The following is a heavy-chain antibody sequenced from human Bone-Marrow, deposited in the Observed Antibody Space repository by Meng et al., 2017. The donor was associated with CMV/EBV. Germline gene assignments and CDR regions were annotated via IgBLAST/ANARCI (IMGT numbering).Heavy chain of an antibody. J-gene: IGHJ5*02. Sequence: GECLKISCVVSGFSFSSYWMSWVRQAPGKGPEWVANIKQDGSEKYYVDSVKGRFTIARYNAKNSLFLHMNSLRVEETAVYYCARVNRIGRGNWFDPWGQGTLVTVSS. D-gene: IGHD1-14*01. CDR3: ARVNRIGRGNWFDP. CDR2: IKQDGSEK. CDR1: GFSFSSYW. V-gene: IGHV3-7*01.